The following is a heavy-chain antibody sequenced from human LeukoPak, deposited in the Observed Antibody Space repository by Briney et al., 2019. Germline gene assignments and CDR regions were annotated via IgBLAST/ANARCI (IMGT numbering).Heavy chain of an antibody. CDR1: GFTFRSHA. CDR2: ISDSGGNT. V-gene: IGHV3-23*01. D-gene: IGHD4-11*01. CDR3: AQGLTTVISPFDY. Sequence: GGSLRLSCAVSGFTFRSHAMSWVRQAPGKGLGWVSSISDSGGNTYYADSVKGRFTISRDNSKDTLYLQMSSLRAEDTAVYYCAQGLTTVISPFDYWGQGTLVTVSS. J-gene: IGHJ4*02.